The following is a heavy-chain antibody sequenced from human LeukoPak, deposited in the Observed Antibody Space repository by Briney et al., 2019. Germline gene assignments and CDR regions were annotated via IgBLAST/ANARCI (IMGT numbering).Heavy chain of an antibody. D-gene: IGHD3-10*01. V-gene: IGHV1-46*01. Sequence: ASVKVSCKASGYTFTSYYMYWVRQAPGQGLEWMGIINPSGGSTSYAQKSQGRVTMTRDTSTSTVYMELSSLRSEDTAVYYCARDSGMVRGTVDYWGQGTLVTVSS. CDR2: INPSGGST. CDR3: ARDSGMVRGTVDY. CDR1: GYTFTSYY. J-gene: IGHJ4*02.